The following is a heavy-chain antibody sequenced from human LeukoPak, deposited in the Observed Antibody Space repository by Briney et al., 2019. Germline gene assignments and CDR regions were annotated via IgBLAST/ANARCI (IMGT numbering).Heavy chain of an antibody. V-gene: IGHV3-30*18. D-gene: IGHD1-14*01. J-gene: IGHJ4*02. CDR3: ANRIGDY. CDR1: GFTFSSYG. Sequence: PGGSPRLSCAASGFTFSSYGMHWVRQAPGKGLEWVAVISYDGSNKYYADSVKGRFTISRDNSKNALYLQMNSLGAEDTAVYYCANRIGDYWGQGTLVTVSS. CDR2: ISYDGSNK.